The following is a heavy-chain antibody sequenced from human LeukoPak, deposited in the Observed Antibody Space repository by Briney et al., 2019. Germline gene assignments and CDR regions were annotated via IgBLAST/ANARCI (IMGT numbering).Heavy chain of an antibody. CDR3: AILSWDGRGSFY. CDR1: GFTFSTYS. CDR2: IRSNGENT. J-gene: IGHJ4*02. D-gene: IGHD2/OR15-2a*01. Sequence: GGSLRLSRAASGFTFSTYSMSWVRQAPGKGLEWVSAIRSNGENTYYADSVRGRFTISRDNSRGTLSLQMNSLRADDTAVYFCAILSWDGRGSFYWGQGTLVSVSS. V-gene: IGHV3-23*01.